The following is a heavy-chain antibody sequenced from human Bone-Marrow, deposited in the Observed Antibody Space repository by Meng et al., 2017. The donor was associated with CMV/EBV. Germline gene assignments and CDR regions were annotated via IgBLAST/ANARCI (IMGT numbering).Heavy chain of an antibody. CDR3: AKDRGQQLPRGDFDD. V-gene: IGHV3-30*02. CDR2: IQYDGSNK. Sequence: GESLKTACVASGWTFSSYGMHWVRQAPGKGLEWVACIQYDGSNKYYADPVKGRFTISRDNSKNTLDLEMNSLRAEDTAVYHCAKDRGQQLPRGDFDDWGQGTLVTVSS. D-gene: IGHD6-13*01. CDR1: GWTFSSYG. J-gene: IGHJ4*02.